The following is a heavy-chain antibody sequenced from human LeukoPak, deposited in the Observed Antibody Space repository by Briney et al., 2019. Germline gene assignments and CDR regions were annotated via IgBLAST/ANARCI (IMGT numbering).Heavy chain of an antibody. V-gene: IGHV3-53*01. CDR2: IYSGGST. CDR3: AKEYHVGWLPHDAFDI. Sequence: PGGSLRLSCAASGFTVSSNYMSWVRQAPGKGLEWVSVIYSGGSTYYADSVKGRFTISRDNSKNTLYLQMNSLRAEDTAVYYCAKEYHVGWLPHDAFDIWGQGTMVTVSS. D-gene: IGHD5-12*01. J-gene: IGHJ3*02. CDR1: GFTVSSNY.